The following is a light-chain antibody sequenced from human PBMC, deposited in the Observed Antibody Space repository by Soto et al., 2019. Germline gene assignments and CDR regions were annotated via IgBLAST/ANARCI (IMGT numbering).Light chain of an antibody. CDR3: QQYNIWWT. CDR1: QSVSSS. Sequence: EVVMTQSPATLSVSPGERATLSCRASQSVSSSLAWYQQKPGQAPRLLIYGASTTATGIPARFSGSGSETEFTLTISSLQSEDFAVYYCQQYNIWWTFGQGTKVEIK. CDR2: GAS. V-gene: IGKV3-15*01. J-gene: IGKJ1*01.